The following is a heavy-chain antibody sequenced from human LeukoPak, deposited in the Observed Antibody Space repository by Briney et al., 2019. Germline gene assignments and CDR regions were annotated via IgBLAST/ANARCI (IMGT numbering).Heavy chain of an antibody. Sequence: YPSETLSLTCTVTGGSISTISYYWSWIRQPPGKGLEWIGEINHSGSTNYNPSLKSRVTISVDTSKNQFSLKLSSVTAADTAVYYCARHGNYDSSGYYYYHYYYYYMDVWGKGTTVTISS. V-gene: IGHV4-39*01. J-gene: IGHJ6*03. CDR3: ARHGNYDSSGYYYYHYYYYYMDV. D-gene: IGHD3-22*01. CDR1: GGSISTISYY. CDR2: INHSGST.